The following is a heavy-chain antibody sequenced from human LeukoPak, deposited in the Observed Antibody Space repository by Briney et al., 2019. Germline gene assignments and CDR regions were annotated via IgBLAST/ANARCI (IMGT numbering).Heavy chain of an antibody. D-gene: IGHD1-26*01. CDR3: ARDGTPFDS. CDR1: GFTFRSYW. CDR2: IKQDGSEK. V-gene: IGHV3-7*01. J-gene: IGHJ4*02. Sequence: PGASLTLSCAASGFTFRSYWMSWVRQPPGKGLGWVANIKQDGSEKYYVDSVRGRFSIPRDNAKNSVYLQMSSLRAEDTAVYYCARDGTPFDSWGQGTLVTVSS.